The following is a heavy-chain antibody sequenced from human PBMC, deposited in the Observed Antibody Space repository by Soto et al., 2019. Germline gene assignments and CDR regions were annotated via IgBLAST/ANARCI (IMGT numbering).Heavy chain of an antibody. J-gene: IGHJ5*02. V-gene: IGHV3-7*03. CDR3: ARDHMCTSTTCYANWFDP. CDR2: INQVGSET. D-gene: IGHD2-2*01. Sequence: EVQLVESGGGLVRPGGSLRLSCAASGFTFRDYWMSWVRQAPGKGLEWVATINQVGSETYYVDSVRGRFTVSRDNAKNAVTLPMNSLRAEDTALYYCARDHMCTSTTCYANWFDPWGQGTQVAVSS. CDR1: GFTFRDYW.